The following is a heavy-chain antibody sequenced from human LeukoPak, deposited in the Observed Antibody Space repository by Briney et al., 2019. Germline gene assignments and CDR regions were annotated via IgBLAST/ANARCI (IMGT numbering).Heavy chain of an antibody. V-gene: IGHV4-38-2*02. CDR3: AGQPNYYYGSGSYDY. CDR2: ISDSGSA. J-gene: IGHJ4*02. Sequence: SETLSLTCTVSGSSMSSDYYWGWIRQPPGKGLEWIGSISDSGSAYYNPSLKSRVVISVDPSKKQFSLRVTSVTAADTAVYYCAGQPNYYYGSGSYDYWGQGTLVTVSS. D-gene: IGHD3-10*01. CDR1: GSSMSSDYY.